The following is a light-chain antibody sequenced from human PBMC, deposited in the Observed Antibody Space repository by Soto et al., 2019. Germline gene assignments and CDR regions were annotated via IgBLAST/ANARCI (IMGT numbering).Light chain of an antibody. Sequence: QSVLTQPPSASGTPGQRVTISCSGSSSNIGSNYVYWYQQLPGTAPKLLIYRNNQRPSGVPDRFSGSKSGTSAPLAISGLRSEDEADYYCAAWDDRLSAVVFGGGTKLTVL. V-gene: IGLV1-47*01. J-gene: IGLJ2*01. CDR3: AAWDDRLSAVV. CDR2: RNN. CDR1: SSNIGSNY.